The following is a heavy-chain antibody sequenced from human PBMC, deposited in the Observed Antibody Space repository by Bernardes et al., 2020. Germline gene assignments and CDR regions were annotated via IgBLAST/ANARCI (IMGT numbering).Heavy chain of an antibody. Sequence: GGSLRLSCAASGFTFSSYGIHWVRQAPGKGLEWVAVISYDGSNKYYADSVKGRFTISRDNSKNTLYLQMNSLRAEDTAVYYCAKDLGRGDITMIVVVITQSYGMDVWGQGTTVTVSS. CDR1: GFTFSSYG. D-gene: IGHD3-22*01. CDR2: ISYDGSNK. CDR3: AKDLGRGDITMIVVVITQSYGMDV. V-gene: IGHV3-30*18. J-gene: IGHJ6*02.